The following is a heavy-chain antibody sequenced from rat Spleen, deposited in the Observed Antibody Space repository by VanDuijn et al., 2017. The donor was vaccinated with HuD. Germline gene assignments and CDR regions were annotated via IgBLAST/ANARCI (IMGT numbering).Heavy chain of an antibody. D-gene: IGHD1-9*01. Sequence: EVQLVESGGALVPPGRSLELSCAASGFTFSDYTMAWVRQAPKKGLEWVAAIIYDGSNTFYRDSVKGRFTISRDNAKSTLYLQMDSLRSEDTAIYYCARPTTGIPFNYWGQGVMVTVSS. CDR1: GFTFSDYT. J-gene: IGHJ2*01. V-gene: IGHV5-17*01. CDR2: IIYDGSNT. CDR3: ARPTTGIPFNY.